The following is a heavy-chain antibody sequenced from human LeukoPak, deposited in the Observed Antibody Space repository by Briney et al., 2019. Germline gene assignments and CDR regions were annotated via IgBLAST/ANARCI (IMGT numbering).Heavy chain of an antibody. D-gene: IGHD3-10*01. CDR1: GGSISSGDYD. V-gene: IGHV4-31*03. Sequence: SETLSLTCTVSGGSISSGDYDWSWIRQHPGKGLEWSGYIYYSGSTYYNPSLKSRVTISVDTSKNQFSLKLSSVTAADTAVYSCERVRVSSYYYGSGSFHWFDPWGQGTLVTVSS. J-gene: IGHJ5*02. CDR3: ERVRVSSYYYGSGSFHWFDP. CDR2: IYYSGST.